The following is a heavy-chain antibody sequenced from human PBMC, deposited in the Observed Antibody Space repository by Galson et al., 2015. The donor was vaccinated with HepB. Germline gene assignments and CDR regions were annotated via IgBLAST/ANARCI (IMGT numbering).Heavy chain of an antibody. CDR1: GYTLTELS. J-gene: IGHJ6*02. CDR2: FDPEDGET. Sequence: SVKVSCKVSGYTLTELSMHWVRQAPGKGLEWMGGFDPEDGETIYAQKFQGRVTMTEDTSTDTAYMELSSLRSEDTAVYYCATRIAAAGTYYYGMDVWGQGTTVTVSS. D-gene: IGHD6-13*01. CDR3: ATRIAAAGTYYYGMDV. V-gene: IGHV1-24*01.